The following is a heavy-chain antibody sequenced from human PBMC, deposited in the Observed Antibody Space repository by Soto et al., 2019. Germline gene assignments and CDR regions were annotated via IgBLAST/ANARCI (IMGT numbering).Heavy chain of an antibody. V-gene: IGHV1-46*01. Sequence: ASVKVSCKASGYTFTSYYMHWVRQAPGQGLEWMGIINPSGGSTSYAQKFQGRVTMTRDTSTSTVYMELSSLRSEDTAVYYCARDNEDCDYVWGSYRYSETFDYWGQGTLVTVSS. D-gene: IGHD3-16*02. J-gene: IGHJ4*02. CDR1: GYTFTSYY. CDR2: INPSGGST. CDR3: ARDNEDCDYVWGSYRYSETFDY.